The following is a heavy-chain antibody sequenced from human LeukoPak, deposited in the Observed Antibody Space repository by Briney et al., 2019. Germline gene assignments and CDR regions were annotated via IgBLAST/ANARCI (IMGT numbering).Heavy chain of an antibody. V-gene: IGHV3-33*01. CDR2: IWYDGSNK. Sequence: GRPLRLSCAASGFTFSRYGMHWVRQAPGKGLEWVAVIWYDGSNKYYADSVKGRFTISRDNSKSTVSLQMNSLRAEDTAVYYCARGTIAAAGYYYFDYWGQGTQVTVSS. D-gene: IGHD6-13*01. CDR1: GFTFSRYG. CDR3: ARGTIAAAGYYYFDY. J-gene: IGHJ4*02.